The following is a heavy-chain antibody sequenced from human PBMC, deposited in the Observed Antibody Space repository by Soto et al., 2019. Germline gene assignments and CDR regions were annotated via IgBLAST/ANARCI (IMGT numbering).Heavy chain of an antibody. CDR3: ARGLVGRGRSALDI. CDR1: GFTFSDYY. CDR2: ISNSGSNI. Sequence: GGSLRLSCATSGFTFSDYYMSWIRQAPGKGLEWVSYISNSGSNIYYADSVKGRFTVSRDNAKNSLYLQMNSLRVEDTAVYYCARGLVGRGRSALDIWGQGTVVTVSS. D-gene: IGHD2-2*01. V-gene: IGHV3-11*01. J-gene: IGHJ3*02.